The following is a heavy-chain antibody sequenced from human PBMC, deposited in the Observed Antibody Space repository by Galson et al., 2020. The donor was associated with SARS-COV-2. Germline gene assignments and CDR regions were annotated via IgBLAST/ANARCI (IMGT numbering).Heavy chain of an antibody. CDR2: FDPEDGQT. Sequence: ASEKVPCKVSGYTLTELSMHWVRQAPAKGLEWTGGFDPEDGQTIYAQKFQGRVTMTEDTSTDTAYMELGSLSSEDTAVYYCATSTPHCTNCVCAANWFDRWVQGTLVGVSS. CDR3: ATSTPHCTNCVCAANWFDR. V-gene: IGHV1-24*01. CDR1: GYTLTELS. D-gene: IGHD2-8*01. J-gene: IGHJ5*02.